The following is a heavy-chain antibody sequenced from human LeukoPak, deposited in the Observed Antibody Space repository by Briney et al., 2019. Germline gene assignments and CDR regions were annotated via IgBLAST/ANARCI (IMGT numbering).Heavy chain of an antibody. J-gene: IGHJ4*02. D-gene: IGHD5-18*01. Sequence: GGSLRLSCTASGFMFNDFWMSWVRQAPGEGLEWVANIRQDGSAKNYVDSVKGRFTISRDNAKNSLYLQMNSLRAEDTAVYYCARGQRYSYGYNFDYWGQGTLVTVSS. CDR3: ARGQRYSYGYNFDY. CDR2: IRQDGSAK. CDR1: GFMFNDFW. V-gene: IGHV3-7*01.